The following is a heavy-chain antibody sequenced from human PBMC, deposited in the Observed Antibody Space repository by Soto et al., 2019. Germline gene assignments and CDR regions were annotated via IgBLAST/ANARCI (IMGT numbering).Heavy chain of an antibody. CDR2: FDPEDGET. V-gene: IGHV1-24*01. CDR1: GYTLTELS. Sequence: ASVKVSCKVSGYTLTELSMHWVRQAPGKGLEWMGGFDPEDGETIYAQKFQGRVTMTEDTSTDTAYMELSSLRSEDTAVYYCASRIRVVAALLNDAFDIWGQGTMVTVSS. J-gene: IGHJ3*02. CDR3: ASRIRVVAALLNDAFDI. D-gene: IGHD2-15*01.